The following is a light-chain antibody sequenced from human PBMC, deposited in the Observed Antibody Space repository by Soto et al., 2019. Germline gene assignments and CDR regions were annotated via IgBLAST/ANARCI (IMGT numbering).Light chain of an antibody. CDR3: CSYAGTSTFYV. V-gene: IGLV2-23*02. Sequence: QSALTQPASVSGSPGQSITISCTGTSSDVGSYNLVSWYQQHPGKAPKLMIYEVSQRPSGVSNRFSGSKSGNTASLTISGLQAEDEADYYCCSYAGTSTFYVFGTGTKVTVL. CDR2: EVS. CDR1: SSDVGSYNL. J-gene: IGLJ1*01.